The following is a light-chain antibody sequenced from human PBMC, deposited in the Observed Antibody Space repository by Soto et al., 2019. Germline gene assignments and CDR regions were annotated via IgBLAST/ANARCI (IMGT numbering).Light chain of an antibody. V-gene: IGKV1-39*01. CDR1: QSISSY. CDR3: QQSSSVPLT. CDR2: AAS. J-gene: IGKJ4*01. Sequence: DIQMTQSPPSLSASVGDRVTITCRASQSISSYLNWYQQRPGTVPRLLIYAASNLHFGVPSRFTGSGSGTDFTLTISSLQPEDFAAYYCQQSSSVPLTFGGGTKVEIK.